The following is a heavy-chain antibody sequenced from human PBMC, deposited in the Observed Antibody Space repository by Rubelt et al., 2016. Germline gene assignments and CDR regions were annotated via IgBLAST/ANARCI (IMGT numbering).Heavy chain of an antibody. CDR1: GGSFSGYY. J-gene: IGHJ5*02. CDR3: ARLGYNWNYAWFDP. Sequence: QVQLQQWGVGLLKPSETLSLTCAVYGGSFSGYYWSWIRQPPGKGLEWIGSIYYSGSTYYNPSIHSRVTITLVTSTNQVSRKLSSVTAAETAVYYWARLGYNWNYAWFDPWGQGTLVTVSS. V-gene: IGHV4-34*01. D-gene: IGHD1-7*01. CDR2: IYYSGST.